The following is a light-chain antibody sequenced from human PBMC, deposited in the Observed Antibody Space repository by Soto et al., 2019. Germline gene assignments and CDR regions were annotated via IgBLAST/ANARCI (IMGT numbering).Light chain of an antibody. CDR1: QSISSW. CDR2: KAS. CDR3: QQYNSHSGYT. J-gene: IGKJ2*01. V-gene: IGKV1-5*03. Sequence: DIQMTQSPSTLSASVGDRVTITCRASQSISSWLAWYQQKPGKAPKLLIYKASSLESGVPSRFSGSGSGTEFTLTISSLQPDDFATYYGQQYNSHSGYTFGQGTKLEIK.